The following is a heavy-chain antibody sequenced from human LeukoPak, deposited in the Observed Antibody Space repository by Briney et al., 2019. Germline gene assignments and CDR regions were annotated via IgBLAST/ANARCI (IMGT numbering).Heavy chain of an antibody. V-gene: IGHV3-74*01. Sequence: GGSLRLSCAASGFTFSNHWMHWVRQAPGRGLMWVSRINRGGSRTDYADSVKGRFTISRDDAKNTLYLQLNSLRAEDTAVYFCARGGSDTAMAHDYWGQGTLVTVSS. CDR1: GFTFSNHW. J-gene: IGHJ4*02. D-gene: IGHD5-18*01. CDR2: INRGGSRT. CDR3: ARGGSDTAMAHDY.